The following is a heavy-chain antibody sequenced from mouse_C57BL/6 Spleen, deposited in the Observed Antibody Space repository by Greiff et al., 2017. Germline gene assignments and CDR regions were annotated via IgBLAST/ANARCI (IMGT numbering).Heavy chain of an antibody. D-gene: IGHD2-5*01. CDR1: GFNIKDDY. CDR2: IDPEDGDT. V-gene: IGHV14-4*01. J-gene: IGHJ2*01. Sequence: EVKLQQSGAELVRPGASVKLSCTASGFNIKDDYMHWVKQRPEQGLEWIGWIDPEDGDTEYASKFQGKATITADTSSNTAYLQLSSLTSEDTAVYYCTTNGYSNFDYWGQGTTLTVSS. CDR3: TTNGYSNFDY.